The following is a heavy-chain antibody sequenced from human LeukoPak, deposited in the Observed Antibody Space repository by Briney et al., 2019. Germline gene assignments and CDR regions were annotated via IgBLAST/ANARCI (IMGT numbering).Heavy chain of an antibody. V-gene: IGHV3-9*03. CDR3: AKDARGYYDSGSSLFDY. D-gene: IGHD3-10*01. CDR2: ISWNSGSI. CDR1: GFTFDDYA. J-gene: IGHJ4*02. Sequence: PGRSLRLSCAASGFTFDDYAMHWVRQAPGKGLEWVSGISWNSGSIGYADSVKGRFTISRDNAKNSLYLQMNSLRAEDMALYYCAKDARGYYDSGSSLFDYWGQGTLVTVSS.